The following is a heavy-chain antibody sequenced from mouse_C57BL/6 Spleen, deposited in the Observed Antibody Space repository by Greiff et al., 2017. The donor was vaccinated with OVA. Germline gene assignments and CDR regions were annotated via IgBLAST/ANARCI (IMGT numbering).Heavy chain of an antibody. V-gene: IGHV1-64*01. Sequence: QVQLQQPGAELVKPGASVKLSCKASGYTFTSYWMHWVKQRPGQGLEWIGMIHPTSGSTNYNEKFKSKATLTVDTSSSTAYMQLSSLTSEDSAVYDCARHDGYHWYGDVWGTGTTVTVSS. D-gene: IGHD2-3*01. J-gene: IGHJ1*03. CDR2: IHPTSGST. CDR1: GYTFTSYW. CDR3: ARHDGYHWYGDV.